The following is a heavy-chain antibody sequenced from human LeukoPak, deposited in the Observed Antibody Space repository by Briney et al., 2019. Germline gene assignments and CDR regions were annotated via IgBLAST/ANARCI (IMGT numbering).Heavy chain of an antibody. CDR2: IYYSGST. D-gene: IGHD2-21*01. Sequence: PSETLSLTCTVSGGSISSYYWSWIRQPPGKGLGWIGYIYYSGSTNYNSSRKSRDTISVDTSKSQFSLKLSSVTAADTAVYYCARDRHSRYFDLWGRGTLVTVSS. J-gene: IGHJ2*01. CDR3: ARDRHSRYFDL. CDR1: GGSISSYY. V-gene: IGHV4-59*01.